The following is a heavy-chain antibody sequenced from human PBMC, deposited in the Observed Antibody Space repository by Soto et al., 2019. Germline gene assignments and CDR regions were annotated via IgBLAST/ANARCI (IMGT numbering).Heavy chain of an antibody. J-gene: IGHJ4*02. D-gene: IGHD3-22*01. CDR1: GGTFSSYA. CDR3: ARDLGLTYYYDSSGYDY. Sequence: QVQLVQSGAEVKKPGSSVKVSCKASGGTFSSYAISWVRQAPGQGLEWMGGIIPIFGIANYAQKFQGRVTITADESTSTAYMELSSLRSEDTAVYYCARDLGLTYYYDSSGYDYWGQGTLVTVSS. V-gene: IGHV1-69*01. CDR2: IIPIFGIA.